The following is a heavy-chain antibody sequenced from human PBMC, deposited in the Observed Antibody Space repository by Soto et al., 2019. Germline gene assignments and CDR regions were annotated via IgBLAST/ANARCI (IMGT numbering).Heavy chain of an antibody. Sequence: SVKVSCKASGGTFSSYAISWVRQAPGQGLEWMGGIIPIFGTANYAQKFQGRVTITADESTSTAYMELSSLRSEDTAVYYCARELTTTHLANWFDPWGQGTLVTVSS. CDR2: IIPIFGTA. CDR1: GGTFSSYA. J-gene: IGHJ5*02. D-gene: IGHD5-12*01. CDR3: ARELTTTHLANWFDP. V-gene: IGHV1-69*13.